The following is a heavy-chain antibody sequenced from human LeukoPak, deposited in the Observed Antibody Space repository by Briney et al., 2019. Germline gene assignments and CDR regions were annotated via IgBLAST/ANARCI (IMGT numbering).Heavy chain of an antibody. D-gene: IGHD1-26*01. CDR3: ARDRSDGRYYFDY. J-gene: IGHJ4*02. V-gene: IGHV3-30-3*01. CDR1: GFTFSRYA. Sequence: GGSLRLSCAASGFTFSRYAMHWVRQAPGKGLEWVAIISYDGSNKYYADSVKGRFTISRDNSKNTLYLQINSLRAEDTAVYYCARDRSDGRYYFDYWGQGTLVTVSS. CDR2: ISYDGSNK.